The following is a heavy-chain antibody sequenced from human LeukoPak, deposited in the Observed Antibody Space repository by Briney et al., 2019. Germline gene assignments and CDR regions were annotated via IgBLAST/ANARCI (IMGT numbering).Heavy chain of an antibody. J-gene: IGHJ4*02. CDR2: ISWKSGTI. V-gene: IGHV3-9*03. D-gene: IGHD5-24*01. Sequence: PGGSLRLSCAASGFTFDEYTMHWVRQAPGKGLGWVSGISWKSGTIGYADSVKGRFTISRDNAKNSLYLQMNSLRVEDMALYYCVKARRDGYNSWGIFDYWGQGTLVTVSS. CDR3: VKARRDGYNSWGIFDY. CDR1: GFTFDEYT.